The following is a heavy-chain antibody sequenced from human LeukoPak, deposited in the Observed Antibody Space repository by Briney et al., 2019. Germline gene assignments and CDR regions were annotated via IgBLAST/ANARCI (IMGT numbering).Heavy chain of an antibody. D-gene: IGHD5-18*01. CDR2: ISSSGSTI. CDR3: AREASGYSYGLDAFDI. Sequence: GGSLRLSCAASGFIFSSFGMHWVRQAPGKGLEWVSYISSSGSTIYYADSVKGRFTISRDNAKNSLYLQMNSLRGEDTAVYYCAREASGYSYGLDAFDIWGQGTTVTVSS. CDR1: GFIFSSFG. J-gene: IGHJ3*02. V-gene: IGHV3-48*04.